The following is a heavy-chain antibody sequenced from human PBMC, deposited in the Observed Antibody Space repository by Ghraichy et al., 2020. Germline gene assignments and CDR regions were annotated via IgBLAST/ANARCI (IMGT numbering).Heavy chain of an antibody. CDR3: AREEKGSNWHQVYYMDV. D-gene: IGHD6-13*01. CDR1: GFTLRNYT. V-gene: IGHV3-21*01. CDR2: ISSSSTYT. Sequence: GGSLRLSCAASGFTLRNYTMNWVRQAPGKGLEWVSSISSSSTYTYFADSVKGRFTISRDNAKKSLYLQMNSLRAEDTAVYYCAREEKGSNWHQVYYMDVWGKGTTVTVSS. J-gene: IGHJ6*03.